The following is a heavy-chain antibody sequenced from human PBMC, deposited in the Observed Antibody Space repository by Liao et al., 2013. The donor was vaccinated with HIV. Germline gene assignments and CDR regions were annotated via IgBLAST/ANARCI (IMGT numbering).Heavy chain of an antibody. Sequence: QLLESGSGLVKPSETLSLTCAVSGGSISSYYWTWIRQTPGKGLEWIGHVHYNGGTNYNPSLRGRVTISVDTSKNQFSLRLTSVTAADTAVYFCAGAPNFYYYYYMDVWGKGPRSPSP. V-gene: IGHV4-59*01. CDR1: GGSISSYY. CDR2: VHYNGGT. CDR3: AGAPNFYYYYYMDV. D-gene: IGHD1-7*01. J-gene: IGHJ6*03.